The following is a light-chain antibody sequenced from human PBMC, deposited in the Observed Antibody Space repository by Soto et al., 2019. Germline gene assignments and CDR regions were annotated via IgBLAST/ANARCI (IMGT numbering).Light chain of an antibody. Sequence: IQMTQSPSSLSASVGDRVTITCRASQDIRKDLAWYQQKPGKAPQILIYSASTLQTGVASRFGGSGSATDFTLTISSLQPEDSAAYYCLQDYNYPFTFGQGTKVDNK. CDR3: LQDYNYPFT. CDR1: QDIRKD. CDR2: SAS. V-gene: IGKV1-6*01. J-gene: IGKJ2*01.